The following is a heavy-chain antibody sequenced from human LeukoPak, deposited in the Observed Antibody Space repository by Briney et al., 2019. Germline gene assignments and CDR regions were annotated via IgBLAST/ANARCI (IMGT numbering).Heavy chain of an antibody. Sequence: GGSLRLSCAASGFTFSSYWMSWVRQAPGKGLEWVANIKKDGSGKYYVDSVKGRFTISRDNAKNSLLLQMNSLRAEDTAVYYCASLADCGGDCYHYFDYWGQGTLVTVSS. D-gene: IGHD2-21*02. V-gene: IGHV3-7*01. CDR1: GFTFSSYW. J-gene: IGHJ4*02. CDR3: ASLADCGGDCYHYFDY. CDR2: IKKDGSGK.